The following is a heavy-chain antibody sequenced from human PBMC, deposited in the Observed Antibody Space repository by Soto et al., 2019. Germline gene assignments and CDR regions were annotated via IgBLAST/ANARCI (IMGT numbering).Heavy chain of an antibody. V-gene: IGHV1-2*02. Sequence: QVQLVQSGAEVKKPGASVKVSCKASGYTFTDFNIHWVRQSPGQGLEWLGWISPNSGATAYAQSFRGRVTMTRDTSIXXXXXXXXXXXXDXTAVYFCARTXNDLLTGFQYWAXXXX. CDR3: ARTXNDLLTGFQY. J-gene: IGHJ4*01. CDR1: GYTFTDFN. D-gene: IGHD3-9*01. CDR2: ISPNSGAT.